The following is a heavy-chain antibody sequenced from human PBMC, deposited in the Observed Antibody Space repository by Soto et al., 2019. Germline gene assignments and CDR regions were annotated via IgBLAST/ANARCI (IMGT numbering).Heavy chain of an antibody. Sequence: SETLSLTCAVYGGSFSGYYWSWIRQPPGKGLEWIGEINHSGSTNYNPSLKSRVTISVDTSKNQFSLKLSSVTAADTAVYYCGRGVATFDYWGQGTLVTSPQ. V-gene: IGHV4-34*01. D-gene: IGHD5-12*01. CDR1: GGSFSGYY. CDR2: INHSGST. J-gene: IGHJ4*02. CDR3: GRGVATFDY.